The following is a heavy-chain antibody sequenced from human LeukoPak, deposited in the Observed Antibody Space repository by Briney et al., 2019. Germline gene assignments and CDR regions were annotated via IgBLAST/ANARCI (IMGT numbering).Heavy chain of an antibody. D-gene: IGHD2-2*01. CDR3: ARDGSRDVVVPARKTRRNWFDP. J-gene: IGHJ5*02. Sequence: ASVKVSCKASGYIFTSYGISWVRQAPGQGLEWMGWISTYNGNTDYAQKVQGRVTMTTDTSTSTAYMELRNLRSDDTAVYYCARDGSRDVVVPARKTRRNWFDPWGQGTLVTVSS. V-gene: IGHV1-18*01. CDR1: GYIFTSYG. CDR2: ISTYNGNT.